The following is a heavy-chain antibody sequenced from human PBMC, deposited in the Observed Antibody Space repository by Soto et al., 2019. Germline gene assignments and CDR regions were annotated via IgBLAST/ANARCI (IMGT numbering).Heavy chain of an antibody. CDR1: GFTFSTHG. V-gene: IGHV3-30*18. CDR2: ISYDGTYR. Sequence: GGSLRLSCIASGFTFSTHGMHWVRQAPRRGLEWVAVISYDGTYRYYADSVRGRFTISRDNSKNTLYLEMNSLRDEDTAVYHCAKDFGQSRYCINGVCFPDYWGQGTLVTVSS. D-gene: IGHD2-8*01. J-gene: IGHJ4*02. CDR3: AKDFGQSRYCINGVCFPDY.